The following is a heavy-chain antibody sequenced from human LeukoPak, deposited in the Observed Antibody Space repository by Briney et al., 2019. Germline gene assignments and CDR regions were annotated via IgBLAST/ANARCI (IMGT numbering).Heavy chain of an antibody. CDR3: ARSVTSGSYIVDY. V-gene: IGHV1-46*01. CDR2: INPSGGTT. CDR1: GYSFTSHY. D-gene: IGHD3-10*01. Sequence: GASVKVSCKASGYSFTSHYMHWVRQAPGQGLEWMGIINPSGGTTTYTQKFQGRDTMTSDTSTSTVYMELSSLRSEDTAVYFCARSVTSGSYIVDYWGQGTLVTVSS. J-gene: IGHJ4*02.